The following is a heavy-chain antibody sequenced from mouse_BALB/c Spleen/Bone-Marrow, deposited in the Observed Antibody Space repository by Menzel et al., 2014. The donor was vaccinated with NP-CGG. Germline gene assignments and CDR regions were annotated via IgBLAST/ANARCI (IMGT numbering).Heavy chain of an antibody. Sequence: QVQLKHSGPGLVAPSQSLSITCTVSGFSLTSYGVHWVRQPPGKGLEWLGVIWADGSTNYNSALMSRLSISKDNSKNQVFLKMNSLQTDDTAMYYCARTARATTGFAYWGQGTLVTVSA. V-gene: IGHV2-9*02. CDR2: IWADGST. D-gene: IGHD3-2*01. CDR1: GFSLTSYG. J-gene: IGHJ3*01. CDR3: ARTARATTGFAY.